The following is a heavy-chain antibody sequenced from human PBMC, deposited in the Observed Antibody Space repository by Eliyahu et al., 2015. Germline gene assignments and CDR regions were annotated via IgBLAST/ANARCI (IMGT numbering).Heavy chain of an antibody. V-gene: IGHV4-34*01. CDR3: ARGVPIAARPGDYFDY. Sequence: QVQLQQWGAGLLKPSETLSLTCAVYGGSFSGYYWSWIRQPPGKGLEWIGEINHSGSTNYNPSLKSRVTISVDTSKNQFSLKLSSVTAADTAVYYCARGVPIAARPGDYFDYWGQGTLVTVSS. CDR2: INHSGST. D-gene: IGHD6-6*01. CDR1: GGSFSGYY. J-gene: IGHJ4*02.